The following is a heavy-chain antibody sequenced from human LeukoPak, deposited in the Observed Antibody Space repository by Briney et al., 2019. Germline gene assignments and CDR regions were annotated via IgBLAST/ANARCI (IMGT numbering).Heavy chain of an antibody. CDR1: GFTFSSYA. V-gene: IGHV3-23*01. J-gene: IGHJ4*02. CDR3: AKDQSLYEAGTLDY. Sequence: GGSLRLSCAASGFTFSSYAMSWVRQAPGKGLEWVSAISGSGGSTYYADSVKGRFTISRDNSKNTLYLQMNSLRAEDTAVYYCAKDQSLYEAGTLDYWGQGTLVTVSS. D-gene: IGHD6-19*01. CDR2: ISGSGGST.